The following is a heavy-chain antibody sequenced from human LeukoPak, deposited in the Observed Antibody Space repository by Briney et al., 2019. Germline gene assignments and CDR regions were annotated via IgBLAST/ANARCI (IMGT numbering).Heavy chain of an antibody. CDR1: GYSFTSYW. V-gene: IGHV5-51*01. CDR2: IYPGDSDT. D-gene: IGHD6-13*01. CDR3: ARTGAAGSYYYYYGMDV. Sequence: GESQKISCKGSGYSFTSYWIGWVRQMPGKGLEWMGIIYPGDSDTRYSPSFQGQVTISADKSISTAYLQWSSLKASDTAMYYCARTGAAGSYYYYYGMDVWGQGTTVTVSS. J-gene: IGHJ6*02.